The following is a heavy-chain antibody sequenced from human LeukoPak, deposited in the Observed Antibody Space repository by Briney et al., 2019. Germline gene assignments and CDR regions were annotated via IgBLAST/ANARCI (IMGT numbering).Heavy chain of an antibody. CDR2: IYSDGSST. D-gene: IGHD1-26*01. CDR1: GFTFSSYW. J-gene: IGHJ6*03. V-gene: IGHV3-74*01. CDR3: ARGGSYSLYYYYMDV. Sequence: SGGSLRLSCAASGFTFSSYWMHWVRQAPGKGLVWVSRIYSDGSSTIYADSVKGRFTISRDNAKNTLYLQMNSLRAEDTAVYYCARGGSYSLYYYYMDVWGKGTTVTVSS.